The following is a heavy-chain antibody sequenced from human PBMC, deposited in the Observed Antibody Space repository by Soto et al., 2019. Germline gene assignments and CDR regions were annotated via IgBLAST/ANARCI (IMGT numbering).Heavy chain of an antibody. J-gene: IGHJ3*02. D-gene: IGHD1-20*01. CDR2: IKQDGSEK. CDR1: GFTFSSYW. CDR3: AIGAQIMSVITAANDAFDI. V-gene: IGHV3-7*01. Sequence: GGSLRLSCAASGFTFSSYWMSWVRQAPGKGLEWVANIKQDGSEKYYVDSVKGRFTISRDNAKNSLYLQMNSLRAEDSAVYYCAIGAQIMSVITAANDAFDIWGQGTMVTVSS.